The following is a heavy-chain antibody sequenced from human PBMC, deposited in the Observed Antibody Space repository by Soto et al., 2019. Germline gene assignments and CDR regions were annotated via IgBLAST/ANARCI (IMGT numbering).Heavy chain of an antibody. CDR3: ASFSIAETDPYVMDV. Sequence: QVQLVQSGAEVKKPGASVKVSCKASGYTLTSSGISWVRQAAGQGLEWMGWISAYNGNTRYAQKLQGRVTMTTDTATSAAYMGLRSLRSDVTAVNNCASFSIAETDPYVMDVWGQGTTVTVSS. D-gene: IGHD6-6*01. J-gene: IGHJ6*02. CDR2: ISAYNGNT. V-gene: IGHV1-18*01. CDR1: GYTLTSSG.